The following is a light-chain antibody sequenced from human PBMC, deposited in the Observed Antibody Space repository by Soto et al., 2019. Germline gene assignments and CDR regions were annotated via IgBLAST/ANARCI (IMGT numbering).Light chain of an antibody. CDR2: KVS. Sequence: DVVMRQSRRSLPVTLGQPASISCRSSQSRLFSDGNTHLHWFHQRPGQSPRRLLYKVSNRDSGVPDRFSGSGSGTDFTLKISRVEAEDVGLYYCLQGTHWPYTFGQGTRLEI. CDR3: LQGTHWPYT. CDR1: QSRLFSDGNTH. V-gene: IGKV2-30*01. J-gene: IGKJ2*01.